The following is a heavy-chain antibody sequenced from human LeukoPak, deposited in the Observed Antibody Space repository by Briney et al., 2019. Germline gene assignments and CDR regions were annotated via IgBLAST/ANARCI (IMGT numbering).Heavy chain of an antibody. CDR3: ARRSRRYYGSGTGRFDY. D-gene: IGHD3-10*01. CDR1: GGSFSGYY. V-gene: IGHV4-34*01. CDR2: INHSGST. J-gene: IGHJ4*02. Sequence: SETLSLTCAVYGGSFSGYYWSWIRQPPGKGLEWIGEINHSGSTNYNPSLKSRVTISVDTSKNQFSLKPSSVTAADTAVYYCARRSRRYYGSGTGRFDYLGQGTLVTVS.